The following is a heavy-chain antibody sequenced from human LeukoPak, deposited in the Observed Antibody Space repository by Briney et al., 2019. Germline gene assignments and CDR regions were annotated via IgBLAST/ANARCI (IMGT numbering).Heavy chain of an antibody. CDR2: IHDSGRT. J-gene: IGHJ4*02. D-gene: IGHD6-19*01. Sequence: SETLSLTCSVSGGSVSSDNYYWSWLRQPPGKGLEWIGYIHDSGRTNYNPSLASRVTISVDTSKNQFSLNLSSVTAADTAVYYCARDLLSTAGYFDYWGQGTLVTVSS. CDR3: ARDLLSTAGYFDY. CDR1: GGSVSSDNYY. V-gene: IGHV4-61*01.